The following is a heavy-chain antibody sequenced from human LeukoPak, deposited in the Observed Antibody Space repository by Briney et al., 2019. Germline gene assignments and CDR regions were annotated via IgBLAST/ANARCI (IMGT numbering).Heavy chain of an antibody. CDR1: GYTFTGYY. CDR3: ARSGPTPMLPYFYYYMDV. J-gene: IGHJ6*03. V-gene: IGHV1-2*02. Sequence: ASVKVSCKASGYTFTGYYMHWVRQAPGQGLEWMGWTNPNSGGTNYAQKFQGRVTMTRDTSISTAYMELSRLRSDDTAMYYCARSGPTPMLPYFYYYMDVWGKGTTVTVSS. D-gene: IGHD3-16*01. CDR2: TNPNSGGT.